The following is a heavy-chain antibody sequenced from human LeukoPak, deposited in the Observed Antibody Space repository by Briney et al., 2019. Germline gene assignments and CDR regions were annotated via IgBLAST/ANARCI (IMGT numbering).Heavy chain of an antibody. CDR2: ITSGGDYI. D-gene: IGHD3-9*01. CDR3: ARGHYDVLAASYKWTPDY. V-gene: IGHV3-21*01. CDR1: GFTFNTFN. J-gene: IGHJ4*02. Sequence: GGSLRLSCAASGFTFNTFNMNWVRQAPGKGLEWVSSITSGGDYIYYADSVKGRFTTSRDNAKNSLSLQLNSLRVEDTAVYCCARGHYDVLAASYKWTPDYWGQGTLVTVSS.